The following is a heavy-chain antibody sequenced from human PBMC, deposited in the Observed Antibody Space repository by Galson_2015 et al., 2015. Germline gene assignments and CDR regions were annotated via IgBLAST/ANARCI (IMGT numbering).Heavy chain of an antibody. Sequence: PALVKPTQTLTLPCTFSGFSLSSSGVGVGWTRQPPGKALEWLALIYWDDDRRYSPSLRSRLTVTKDTSKNQVVLTMTNMDPVDTATYYCAHTESSGNYVFSFDIWGQGTMVTVSS. CDR2: IYWDDDR. D-gene: IGHD1-26*01. CDR3: AHTESSGNYVFSFDI. J-gene: IGHJ3*02. CDR1: GFSLSSSGVG. V-gene: IGHV2-5*02.